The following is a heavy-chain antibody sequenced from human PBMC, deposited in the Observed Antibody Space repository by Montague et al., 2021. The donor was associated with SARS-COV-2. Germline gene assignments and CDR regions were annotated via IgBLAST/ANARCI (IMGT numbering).Heavy chain of an antibody. Sequence: SETLSLTCSVSGGSISTYYWSWIRQPPGKGLEWIGYIYYSGSTNYNPSPKSRVTISIDTSKSQFSLELSSVTAADMAVYYCASPGGYCTGGSCYYVYWGQGTLVTVSS. CDR1: GGSISTYY. CDR2: IYYSGST. V-gene: IGHV4-59*01. D-gene: IGHD2-15*01. CDR3: ASPGGYCTGGSCYYVY. J-gene: IGHJ4*02.